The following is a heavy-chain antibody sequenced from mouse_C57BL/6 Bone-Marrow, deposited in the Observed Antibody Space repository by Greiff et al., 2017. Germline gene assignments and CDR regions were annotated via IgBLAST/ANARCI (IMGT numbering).Heavy chain of an antibody. CDR2: IWRGGST. J-gene: IGHJ4*01. CDR1: GFSLTSYG. CDR3: ARGLGAMDY. D-gene: IGHD4-1*01. V-gene: IGHV2-4*02. Sequence: VQLQESGPGLVQPSQSLSITCTVSGFSLTSYGVHWVRQPPGKGLEWLGVIWRGGSTDYNAAFISRLSISKDNSKSQVFFKMNSLQADDTAIYYCARGLGAMDYWGQGTSVTVSS.